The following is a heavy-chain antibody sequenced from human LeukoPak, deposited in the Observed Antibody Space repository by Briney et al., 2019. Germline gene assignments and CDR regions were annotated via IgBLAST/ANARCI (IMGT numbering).Heavy chain of an antibody. CDR2: IYHSGST. Sequence: SETLSLTCTVSGGSISSGGYYWSWIRQPPGKGLEWIGYIYHSGSTYYNPSLKSRVTISVDTSKNQLSLKLSSVAAADTAVYYCAGTRQWLAFDSWGQGTLVTVSS. CDR3: AGTRQWLAFDS. V-gene: IGHV4-30-2*02. D-gene: IGHD6-19*01. CDR1: GGSISSGGYY. J-gene: IGHJ4*02.